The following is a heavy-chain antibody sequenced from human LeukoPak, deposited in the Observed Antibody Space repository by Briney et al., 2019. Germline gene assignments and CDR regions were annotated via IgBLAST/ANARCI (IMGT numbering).Heavy chain of an antibody. Sequence: PGGSLRLSCAASGFTFSSYEMNWVRQAPGKGLEGVSYISSSGSTIYYANSVKGRFTISRDNAKNSLYLQMNSLRAEDTAVYYCARDTYSYGSGSYYYGTDYWGQGTLVTVSS. CDR3: ARDTYSYGSGSYYYGTDY. CDR2: ISSSGSTI. V-gene: IGHV3-48*03. D-gene: IGHD3-10*01. J-gene: IGHJ4*02. CDR1: GFTFSSYE.